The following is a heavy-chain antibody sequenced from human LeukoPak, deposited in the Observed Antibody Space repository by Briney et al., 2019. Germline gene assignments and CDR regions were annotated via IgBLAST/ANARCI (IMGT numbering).Heavy chain of an antibody. J-gene: IGHJ4*02. CDR1: AASIRSGGYA. CDR3: ARDVSSEGGSDLFLY. CDR2: IYNSGRT. D-gene: IGHD2-15*01. V-gene: IGHV4-31*03. Sequence: PSQTLSLTCTVSAASIRSGGYAWRSLRQHPGKSREWIAYIYNSGRTYYHPSLNSRVTISVDTSKNQFSLKLSSVTAADTAVYYCARDVSSEGGSDLFLYWRQGTLVTLSS.